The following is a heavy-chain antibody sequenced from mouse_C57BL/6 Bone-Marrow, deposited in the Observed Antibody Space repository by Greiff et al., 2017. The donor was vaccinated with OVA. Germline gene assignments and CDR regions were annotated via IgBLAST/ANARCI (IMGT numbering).Heavy chain of an antibody. J-gene: IGHJ2*01. CDR3: ARKGYYGSSVDY. V-gene: IGHV1-26*01. D-gene: IGHD1-1*01. CDR1: GYTFTDYY. Sequence: EVQLQQSGPELVKPGASVKISCKASGYTFTDYYMNWVKQSHGKSLEWIGDINPNNGGTSYNQKFKGKATLTVDKSSSTAYMELRSLTSEDSAVYYCARKGYYGSSVDYWGQGTTLTVSS. CDR2: INPNNGGT.